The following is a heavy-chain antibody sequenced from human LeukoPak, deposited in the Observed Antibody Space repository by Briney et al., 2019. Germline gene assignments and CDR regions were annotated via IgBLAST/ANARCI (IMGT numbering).Heavy chain of an antibody. Sequence: ASVKVSCKASGYTFTSYGVSWVRQAHGQGLEWMGWISAYNGNTNYAQKLQGRVTMTTDTSTSTAYMELRSLRSDDTAVYYCARVSRWALNHNPHYWGQGTLVTVSS. J-gene: IGHJ4*02. CDR2: ISAYNGNT. V-gene: IGHV1-18*04. CDR1: GYTFTSYG. CDR3: ARVSRWALNHNPHY. D-gene: IGHD1-14*01.